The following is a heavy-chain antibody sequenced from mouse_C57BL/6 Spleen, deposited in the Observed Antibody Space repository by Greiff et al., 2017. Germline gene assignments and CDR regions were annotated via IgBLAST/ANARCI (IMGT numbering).Heavy chain of an antibody. CDR2: INPSTGGT. CDR3: ARVTTVVVPYAMDY. Sequence: VHVKQSGPELVKPGASVKISCKASGYSFTGYYMNWVKQSPEKSLEWIGEINPSTGGTTYNQKFKAKATLTVDKSSSTAYMQLKSLTSEDSAVYYCARVTTVVVPYAMDYWGQGTSVTVSS. J-gene: IGHJ4*01. CDR1: GYSFTGYY. D-gene: IGHD1-1*01. V-gene: IGHV1-42*01.